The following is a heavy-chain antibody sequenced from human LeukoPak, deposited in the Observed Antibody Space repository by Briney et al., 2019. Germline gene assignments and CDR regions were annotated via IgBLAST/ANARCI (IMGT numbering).Heavy chain of an antibody. CDR1: GFTFSNAW. CDR2: IKSKTDGGTT. CDR3: TTAQGYSYGYDY. J-gene: IGHJ4*02. Sequence: GGSLRLSXAASGFTFSNAWMSWVRQAPGKGLEWVGRIKSKTDGGTTDYAAPVKGRFTISRDDSKNTLYLQMNSLKTEDTAVYYCTTAQGYSYGYDYWGQGTLVTVSS. D-gene: IGHD5-18*01. V-gene: IGHV3-15*01.